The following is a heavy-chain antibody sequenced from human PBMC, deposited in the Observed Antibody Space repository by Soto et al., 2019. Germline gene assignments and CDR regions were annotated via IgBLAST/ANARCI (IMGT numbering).Heavy chain of an antibody. CDR1: GGSVSSGSYY. V-gene: IGHV4-61*01. CDR2: IYYSGST. J-gene: IGHJ6*02. CDR3: ARGLWERVRGVIGMDV. D-gene: IGHD3-10*01. Sequence: SETLSLTCTVSGGSVSSGSYYWSWIRQPPGKGLEWIGYIYYSGSTNYNPSLKSRVTISVDTSKNQFSLKLSSVTAADTAVYYCARGLWERVRGVIGMDVWGQGTKVTVSS.